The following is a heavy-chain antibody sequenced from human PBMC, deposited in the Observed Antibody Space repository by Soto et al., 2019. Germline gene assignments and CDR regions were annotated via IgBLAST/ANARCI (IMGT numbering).Heavy chain of an antibody. CDR1: AYTLTGYY. CDR2: ISGYNGNT. D-gene: IGHD2-21*01. CDR3: ARTVEYDSIPYYYADF. J-gene: IGHJ4*01. V-gene: IGHV1-18*04. Sequence: LLKVSCKASAYTLTGYYMHWVRQAPGQGLEWMGWISGYNGNTNYAQTLQGRGTMTTDTSTSTAYLELRSLRSDDTAVYYCARTVEYDSIPYYYADFWGQGTLVTGSS.